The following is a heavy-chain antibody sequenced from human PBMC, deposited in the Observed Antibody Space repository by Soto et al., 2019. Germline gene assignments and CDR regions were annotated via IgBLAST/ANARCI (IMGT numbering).Heavy chain of an antibody. D-gene: IGHD6-13*01. J-gene: IGHJ5*02. CDR2: IIPIFGTA. Sequence: SVKVSCKASGGTFSSYAISWVRQAPGEGLEWMGGIIPIFGTANYAQKFQGRVTITADEATSTAYMELSSLRSEETAVYYCARELVYHRPFRSSWPRRDWFAPRAQRTLVIGSS. CDR1: GGTFSSYA. CDR3: ARELVYHRPFRSSWPRRDWFAP. V-gene: IGHV1-69*13.